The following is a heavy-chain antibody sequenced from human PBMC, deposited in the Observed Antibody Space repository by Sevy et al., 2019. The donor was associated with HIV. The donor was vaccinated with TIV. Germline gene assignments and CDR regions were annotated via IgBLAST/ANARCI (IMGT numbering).Heavy chain of an antibody. Sequence: ASVKVSCTSSGYTFIAHYLHWVRQAPGQGLEWMAWISPDSGDTKYTEKFQGRVTMTRDTSISTAYMELITLRSDDTAVYFCARVQRGGVPDYWGQGTLVTVSS. CDR1: GYTFIAHY. CDR3: ARVQRGGVPDY. CDR2: ISPDSGDT. V-gene: IGHV1-2*02. D-gene: IGHD3-10*01. J-gene: IGHJ4*02.